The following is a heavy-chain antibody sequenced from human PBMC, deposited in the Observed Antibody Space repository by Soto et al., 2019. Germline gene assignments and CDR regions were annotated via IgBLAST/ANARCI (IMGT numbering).Heavy chain of an antibody. CDR2: IKQDGSEK. V-gene: IGHV3-7*04. CDR3: ARDLGTCGGDCSLDN. CDR1: GFIFTRYW. D-gene: IGHD2-21*02. J-gene: IGHJ4*02. Sequence: EVQLVESGGGLVQPGGSLRLSCAASGFIFTRYWMTWVRQAPGKGLEWVANIKQDGSEKYYMDSLKGRFAISRDNAQNSVYLQMNSLRAEDTAVYYCARDLGTCGGDCSLDNWGQGTLVTVSS.